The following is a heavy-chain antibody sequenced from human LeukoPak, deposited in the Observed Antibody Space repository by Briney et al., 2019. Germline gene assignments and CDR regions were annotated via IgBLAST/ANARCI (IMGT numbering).Heavy chain of an antibody. CDR1: GYTFTSYD. CDR3: ATENTYQHGSGRHGDH. J-gene: IGHJ5*02. CDR2: MNPNSGIT. D-gene: IGHD3-10*01. Sequence: ASVKVSCKASGYTFTSYDINWVRQATGQGLEWVGCMNPNSGITSYAQKFQGRVTLTRNTSISTAYMELSSLRSEDTAVYICATENTYQHGSGRHGDHWGQGTLVSVSS. V-gene: IGHV1-8*01.